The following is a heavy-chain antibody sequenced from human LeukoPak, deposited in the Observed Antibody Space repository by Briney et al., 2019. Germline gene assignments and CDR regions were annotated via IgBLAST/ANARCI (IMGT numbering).Heavy chain of an antibody. J-gene: IGHJ2*01. CDR2: ISGDGGST. CDR1: GFTFDDYA. D-gene: IGHD3-9*01. V-gene: IGHV3-43*02. Sequence: GGSLRLSCAASGFTFDDYAMHWVRQAPGKGLEWVSLISGDGGSTYYADPVKGRFTISRDNSKNSLYLQMNSLRTEDTALYYCAKDDSLTGYLNFDLWGRGTLVTVSS. CDR3: AKDDSLTGYLNFDL.